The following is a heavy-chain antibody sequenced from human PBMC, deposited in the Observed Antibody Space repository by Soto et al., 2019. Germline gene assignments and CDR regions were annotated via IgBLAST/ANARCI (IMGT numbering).Heavy chain of an antibody. V-gene: IGHV1-69*06. CDR1: GDAFKSYA. Sequence: QVLLLQSGSEVKKAGSSVKVSCKASGDAFKSYAIHWVRQAPGQGLEYMGRIIPSYDRTKYAQKLQGRLTLNADMYTSTVYMELSSLRSEDTAVYYCARDPTNDYGADTFDYWGQGTKVIVSS. CDR3: ARDPTNDYGADTFDY. D-gene: IGHD4-17*01. J-gene: IGHJ4*02. CDR2: IIPSYDRT.